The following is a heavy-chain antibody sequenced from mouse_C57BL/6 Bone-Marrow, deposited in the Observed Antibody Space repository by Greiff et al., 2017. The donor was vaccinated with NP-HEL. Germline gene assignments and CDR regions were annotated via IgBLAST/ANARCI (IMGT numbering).Heavy chain of an antibody. Sequence: VQLQQSGAELARPWASVKLSCKASGYTFTSYGISWVQQRTGQGLEWIGEIYPRSSNTYYNAKFKGLATLTAAQSSLSSYIVLRSPTSEDSAVYFCARGGLRYGSTNFAYWGQGTTLTVSS. CDR3: ARGGLRYGSTNFAY. J-gene: IGHJ2*01. D-gene: IGHD1-1*01. CDR1: GYTFTSYG. V-gene: IGHV1-81*01. CDR2: IYPRSSNT.